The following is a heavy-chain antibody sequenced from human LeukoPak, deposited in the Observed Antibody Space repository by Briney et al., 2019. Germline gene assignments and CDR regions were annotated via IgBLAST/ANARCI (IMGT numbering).Heavy chain of an antibody. CDR1: GFTFSIYA. J-gene: IGHJ4*02. V-gene: IGHV3-23*01. Sequence: GGSLRLSCAASGFTFSIYAMSWVRQAPGKGLQWVSSITSSGDGTYYADSVKGRFTISRDNSENMLYLQMSSLRVEDTAVYFCAKDRPNYYGSNGHYYRRDGDYWGQGTLVTVSS. CDR3: AKDRPNYYGSNGHYYRRDGDY. CDR2: ITSSGDGT. D-gene: IGHD3-22*01.